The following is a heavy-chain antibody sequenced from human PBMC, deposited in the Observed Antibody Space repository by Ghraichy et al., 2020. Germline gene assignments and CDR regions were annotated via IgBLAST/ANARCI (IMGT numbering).Heavy chain of an antibody. J-gene: IGHJ4*02. CDR2: IWYDGSNK. D-gene: IGHD3-22*01. CDR1: GFTFSSYG. Sequence: GGSLRLSCAASGFTFSSYGMHWVRQAPGKGLEWVAVIWYDGSNKYYADSVKGRFTISRDNSKNTLYLQMNSLRAEDTAVYYCARDEAGFDYDSSGYFNKFDYWGQGTLVTVSS. CDR3: ARDEAGFDYDSSGYFNKFDY. V-gene: IGHV3-33*01.